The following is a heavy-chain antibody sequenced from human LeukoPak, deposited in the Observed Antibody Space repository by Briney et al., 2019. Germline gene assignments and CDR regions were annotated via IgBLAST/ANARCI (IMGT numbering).Heavy chain of an antibody. CDR3: ARDLIVGATEGPWFDP. J-gene: IGHJ5*02. V-gene: IGHV1-58*02. CDR2: IIVGSGNT. D-gene: IGHD1-26*01. Sequence: GTSVKVSCKASGFTFTSSAMQWVRQARGQRLEWIGWIIVGSGNTNYAQKFQERVTITRDMSTSTAYMELSSLRSEDTAVYYCARDLIVGATEGPWFDPWGQGTLVTVSS. CDR1: GFTFTSSA.